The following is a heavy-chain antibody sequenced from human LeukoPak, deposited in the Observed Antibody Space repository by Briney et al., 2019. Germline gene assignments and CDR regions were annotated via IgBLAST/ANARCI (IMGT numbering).Heavy chain of an antibody. Sequence: PGESLKISCEGSGYSFTNYWIGWVRQMPGKGLEWMGIIFPGDSDTRYSPSFQGQVNISADTSISTAYMELSRLRSDDTAVYYCARDGLIAVAGFDYWGQGTLVTVSS. CDR3: ARDGLIAVAGFDY. CDR1: GYSFTNYW. D-gene: IGHD6-19*01. CDR2: IFPGDSDT. J-gene: IGHJ4*02. V-gene: IGHV5-51*01.